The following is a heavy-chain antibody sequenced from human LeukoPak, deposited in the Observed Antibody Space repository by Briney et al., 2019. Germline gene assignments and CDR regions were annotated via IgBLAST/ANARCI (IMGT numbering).Heavy chain of an antibody. J-gene: IGHJ4*02. Sequence: GGSLRLSCAASGFTFSSYSMNWVRQAPGKGLEWVSYISSSSSTIYYADSVKGRFTISRDNAKNSLYLQMNSLRAEDTAVYYCARDLIGGGTSAFLDYWGQGTLVTVSS. D-gene: IGHD3-16*01. CDR2: ISSSSSTI. CDR1: GFTFSSYS. V-gene: IGHV3-48*04. CDR3: ARDLIGGGTSAFLDY.